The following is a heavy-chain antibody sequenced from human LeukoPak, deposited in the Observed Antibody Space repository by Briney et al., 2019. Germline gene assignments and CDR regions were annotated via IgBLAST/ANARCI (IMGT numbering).Heavy chain of an antibody. Sequence: ASVKVSCKASGYTFTSYGISWVRQAPGQGLEWMGWISAYNGNTNYAQKLQGRVTMTTDTSTSTAYMELSSLRSEDTAVYYCARTGRVPAAAVRYFDYWGQGTLVTVSS. J-gene: IGHJ4*02. CDR2: ISAYNGNT. CDR1: GYTFTSYG. V-gene: IGHV1-18*01. D-gene: IGHD2-2*01. CDR3: ARTGRVPAAAVRYFDY.